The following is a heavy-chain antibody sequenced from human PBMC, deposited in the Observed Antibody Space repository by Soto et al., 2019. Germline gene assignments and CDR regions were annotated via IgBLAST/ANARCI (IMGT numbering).Heavy chain of an antibody. D-gene: IGHD4-17*01. CDR2: ISGSGGST. CDR1: GFTFSSYA. V-gene: IGHV3-23*01. Sequence: EVQLLESGGGLVQPGGSLRLSCAASGFTFSSYAMSWVRQAPGKGLEWVSAISGSGGSTYYADSVKARFTISRDNSKNTLYLQMNSLRAEDTAVYYCVKDLIVQGAYGDYPCPFDYWGQGTLVTVS. J-gene: IGHJ4*02. CDR3: VKDLIVQGAYGDYPCPFDY.